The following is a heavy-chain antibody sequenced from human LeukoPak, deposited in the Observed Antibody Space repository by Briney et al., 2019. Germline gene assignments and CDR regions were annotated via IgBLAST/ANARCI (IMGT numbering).Heavy chain of an antibody. CDR2: IVVGSGNT. D-gene: IGHD3-3*01. V-gene: IGHV1-58*01. CDR1: GFTFTSSA. CDR3: ARGAARFLEWPYFDY. J-gene: IGHJ4*02. Sequence: ASVKVSCKASGFTFTSSAVQWVRQARGQRLEWIGWIVVGSGNTNYAQKFQERVTITRDMSTSTAYMELSSLRSEDTAVYYCARGAARFLEWPYFDYWGQGTLVTVSS.